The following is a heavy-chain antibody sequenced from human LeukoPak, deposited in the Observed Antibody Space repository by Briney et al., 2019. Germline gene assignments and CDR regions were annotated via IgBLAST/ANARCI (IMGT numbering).Heavy chain of an antibody. CDR1: GYTFTSYA. CDR3: ARRNSSGYLNWFDP. V-gene: IGHV7-4-1*02. J-gene: IGHJ5*02. Sequence: GASVKVSCKASGYTFTSYAMNWVRQAPGQGLEWMGWINTNTGNPTYAQGFTGRFVFSLDTSVSTAYLQISSLKAEDTAVYYCARRNSSGYLNWFDPWGRGTLVTVSS. D-gene: IGHD3-22*01. CDR2: INTNTGNP.